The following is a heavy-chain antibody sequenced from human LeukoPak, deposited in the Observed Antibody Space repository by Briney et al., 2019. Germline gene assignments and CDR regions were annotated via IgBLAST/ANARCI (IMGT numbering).Heavy chain of an antibody. Sequence: GSLRLSCAASGFTFSSYAMSWVRQAPGKGLEWVSAISGSGGSTYYADSVKGRFTISRDNSKNTLYLQMNSLRAEDTAVYYCARDGIVVVPAAMLHNYYYGMDVWGQGTTVTVSS. D-gene: IGHD2-2*01. CDR3: ARDGIVVVPAAMLHNYYYGMDV. CDR1: GFTFSSYA. CDR2: ISGSGGST. V-gene: IGHV3-23*01. J-gene: IGHJ6*02.